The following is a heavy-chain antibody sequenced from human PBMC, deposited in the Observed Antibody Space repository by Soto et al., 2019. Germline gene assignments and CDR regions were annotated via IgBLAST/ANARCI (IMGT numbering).Heavy chain of an antibody. D-gene: IGHD6-13*01. CDR1: GGSFSGYY. CDR2: VNHGGTS. Sequence: SETLSLTCAVHGGSFSGYYWDWIRRPPGKGLEWIGVVNHGGTSNYNPSLKSRVTMSVDTSKNQFSLKLTSVIAADTAMYYCARVTSSWGLVSYFDYWGQGTLVTVSS. V-gene: IGHV4-34*01. J-gene: IGHJ4*02. CDR3: ARVTSSWGLVSYFDY.